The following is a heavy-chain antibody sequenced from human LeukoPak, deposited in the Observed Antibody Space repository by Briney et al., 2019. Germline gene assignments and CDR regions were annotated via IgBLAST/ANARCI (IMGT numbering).Heavy chain of an antibody. Sequence: GGSLRLSCAASGFIFSSYGMHWVRQAPGKGLEWVAVISYDGSNKYYADSVKGRFTISRDNSKNTLYVQMNSLRAEDTAVYYCARDPAKFWSGHDYWGQGTLVTVSS. CDR2: ISYDGSNK. J-gene: IGHJ4*02. V-gene: IGHV3-30*03. D-gene: IGHD3-3*01. CDR1: GFIFSSYG. CDR3: ARDPAKFWSGHDY.